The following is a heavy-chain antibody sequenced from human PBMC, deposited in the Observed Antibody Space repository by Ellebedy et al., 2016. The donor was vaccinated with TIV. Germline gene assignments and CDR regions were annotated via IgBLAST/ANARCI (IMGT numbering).Heavy chain of an antibody. Sequence: PGGSLRLSCVGSGFTFSTYSMNWVRQAPGKGLEWVAVIWYDGSNQYYADSVKGRFTISRDNYKNTLYLQMNSLRAEDTAVYYCARNRYCSSGDCYALGYWGQGTLVTVSS. V-gene: IGHV3-33*08. D-gene: IGHD2-15*01. CDR2: IWYDGSNQ. J-gene: IGHJ4*02. CDR3: ARNRYCSSGDCYALGY. CDR1: GFTFSTYS.